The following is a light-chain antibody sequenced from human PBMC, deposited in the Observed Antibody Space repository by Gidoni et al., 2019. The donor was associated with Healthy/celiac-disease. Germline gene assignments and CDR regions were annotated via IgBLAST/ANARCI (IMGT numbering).Light chain of an antibody. J-gene: IGLJ3*02. CDR3: GTWDSSLSALV. V-gene: IGLV1-51*01. Sequence: SVSAAPGQKVTISFSGSSSNIGNNYVSWYQQLPGTAPKLLIYDNNKRPSGIPDRFSGSKSGTSATLGITGLQTGDEADYYCGTWDSSLSALVFGGGTKLTVL. CDR2: DNN. CDR1: SSNIGNNY.